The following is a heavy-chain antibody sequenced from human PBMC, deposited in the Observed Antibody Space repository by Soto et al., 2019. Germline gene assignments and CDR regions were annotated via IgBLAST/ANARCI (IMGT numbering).Heavy chain of an antibody. CDR3: AREYYDFWSVTYSYYGVDV. V-gene: IGHV4-59*01. CDR1: GGSISGYY. J-gene: IGHJ6*01. Sequence: SETLSLTCPVSGGSISGYYWSCIRQAPGGGLEWIGNIFSSGSTNYNPYLKSRVAISVDTSKNHVSLKLNAVTTADTAVYYCAREYYDFWSVTYSYYGVDVGGQGTKVTVSS. CDR2: IFSSGST. D-gene: IGHD3-3*01.